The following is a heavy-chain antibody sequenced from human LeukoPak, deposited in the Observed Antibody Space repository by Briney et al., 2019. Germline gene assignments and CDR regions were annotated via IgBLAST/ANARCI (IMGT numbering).Heavy chain of an antibody. D-gene: IGHD3-10*01. CDR1: GFTFTNAW. CDR3: ATDLGATMIRGVIVS. J-gene: IGHJ4*02. CDR2: IKSKGDGETT. V-gene: IGHV3-15*05. Sequence: GGSLRLSCAASGFTFTNAWMTWVRQAPGKGLEWVGRIKSKGDGETTDYASLVKGRFSMSRDDARATMFLQMYSLEAEDTAVYYCATDLGATMIRGVIVSWGQGALVTVSS.